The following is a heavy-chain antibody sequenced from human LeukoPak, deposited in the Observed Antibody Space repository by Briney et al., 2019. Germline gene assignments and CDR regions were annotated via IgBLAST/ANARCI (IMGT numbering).Heavy chain of an antibody. CDR1: GCSFSSYA. V-gene: IGHV1-69*05. CDR3: ARARYCSSTSCYHGIAVNWFDP. D-gene: IGHD2-2*01. Sequence: GASVKVSCKSSGCSFSSYAISWVRQPPAQGRGWMGGIIPIFGTANYAQKFQGRVTITTDESTSTAYMELSSLRSEDTAVYYCARARYCSSTSCYHGIAVNWFDPWGQGTLVTVSS. J-gene: IGHJ5*02. CDR2: IIPIFGTA.